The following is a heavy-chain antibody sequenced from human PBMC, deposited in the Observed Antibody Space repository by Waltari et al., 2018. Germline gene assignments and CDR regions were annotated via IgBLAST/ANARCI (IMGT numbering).Heavy chain of an antibody. CDR1: GYTLTELS. J-gene: IGHJ5*02. CDR2: CDPEDGET. V-gene: IGHV1-24*01. CDR3: ASRDGSYPGRWFDP. Sequence: QVQLVQSGAEVKKPGASVKVSCKVSGYTLTELSMHWVRQAPGNGLAWMGGCDPEDGETIYAQKFQGRVTMTEDTSTDTAYMELSSLRSEDTAVYYCASRDGSYPGRWFDPWGQGTLVTVSS. D-gene: IGHD1-26*01.